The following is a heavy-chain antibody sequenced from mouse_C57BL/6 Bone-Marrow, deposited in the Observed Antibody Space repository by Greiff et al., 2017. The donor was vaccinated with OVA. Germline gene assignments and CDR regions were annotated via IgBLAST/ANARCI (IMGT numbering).Heavy chain of an antibody. J-gene: IGHJ4*01. CDR1: GYSFTSYY. Sequence: QVQLQQSGPELVKPGASVKISCKASGYSFTSYYIHWVKQRPGQGLEWIGWIYPGSGNTKYNEKFKGKATLTADTSSSTAYMQLSSLTSEDSAVYYCARLIVTTDYYAMDYWGQGTSGTVSS. CDR2: IYPGSGNT. D-gene: IGHD2-12*01. CDR3: ARLIVTTDYYAMDY. V-gene: IGHV1-66*01.